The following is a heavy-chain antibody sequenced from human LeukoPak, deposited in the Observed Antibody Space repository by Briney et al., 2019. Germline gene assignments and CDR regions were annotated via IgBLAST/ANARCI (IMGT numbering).Heavy chain of an antibody. V-gene: IGHV4-59*01. D-gene: IGHD3-10*01. CDR1: GGSISSYY. CDR2: IYYSGST. CDR3: ARVAVPMVRGAEFDC. Sequence: PSETLSLTCTVSGGSISSYYWSWIRQPPGKGLEWIGYIYYSGSTNYNTSLKCRVTISVDTSKNQFSLKLSSVTAADTAVYYCARVAVPMVRGAEFDCWGQGTLVTVSS. J-gene: IGHJ4*02.